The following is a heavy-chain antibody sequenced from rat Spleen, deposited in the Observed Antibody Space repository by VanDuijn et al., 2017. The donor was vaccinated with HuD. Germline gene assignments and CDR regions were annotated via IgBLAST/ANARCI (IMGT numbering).Heavy chain of an antibody. V-gene: IGHV5-25*01. CDR2: ITSGGSNT. D-gene: IGHD1-2*01. J-gene: IGHJ2*01. Sequence: EVQLVESGGGLVQPGRSLKLSCAASGFTFSSFAMAWVRHAPKKGLEWVATITSGGSNTYYPDSVKGRFTISRDNAKSTLYLQMNSLRSEDTATYYCATHGTMAARSGYYFDYWGQGVMVTVSS. CDR3: ATHGTMAARSGYYFDY. CDR1: GFTFSSFA.